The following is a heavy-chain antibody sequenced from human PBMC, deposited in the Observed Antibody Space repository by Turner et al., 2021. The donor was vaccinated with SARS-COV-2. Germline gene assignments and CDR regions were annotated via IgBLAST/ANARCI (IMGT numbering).Heavy chain of an antibody. D-gene: IGHD3-9*01. CDR3: ARAWTDWLQYCYFDY. CDR1: GGSISRSSSY. Sequence: LQLQESGAGLAKPSATLSLTCTVSGGSISRSSSYCGWIRQPPGKGPECIGSIYYSASTYYNPSLKSQVTISVDKSKSQCPQTLSSVTAADTAVYYCARAWTDWLQYCYFDYWGQGTLVTVSS. V-gene: IGHV4-39*06. CDR2: IYYSAST. J-gene: IGHJ4*02.